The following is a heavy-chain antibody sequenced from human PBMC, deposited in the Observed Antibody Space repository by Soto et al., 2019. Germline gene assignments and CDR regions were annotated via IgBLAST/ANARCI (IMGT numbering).Heavy chain of an antibody. CDR1: GYSFAGYW. D-gene: IGHD3-22*01. Sequence: GESLKISCKGSGYSFAGYWITWVRQKPGKGLEWMGRIDPSDSQTYYSPSFRGHVTISVTRSITTVFLQWSSLRASNTAMYYCARQIYDSDTDPNFQYYFDSWGQGTPVTVSS. CDR3: ARQIYDSDTDPNFQYYFDS. CDR2: IDPSDSQT. J-gene: IGHJ4*02. V-gene: IGHV5-10-1*01.